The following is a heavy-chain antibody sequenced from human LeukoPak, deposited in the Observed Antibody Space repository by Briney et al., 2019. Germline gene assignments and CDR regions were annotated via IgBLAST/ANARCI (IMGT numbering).Heavy chain of an antibody. D-gene: IGHD3-22*01. Sequence: ASVKVSCKASGYTFTSYYMHWVRQAPGQGLEWMAIINPSGGSTRYAQKFQGRATMTRDTSTSTVYMELSSLRSDDTAVYYCARDPRPSYDSSDYYYPGDYWGQGTLVTVSS. V-gene: IGHV1-46*01. CDR2: INPSGGST. CDR3: ARDPRPSYDSSDYYYPGDY. CDR1: GYTFTSYY. J-gene: IGHJ4*02.